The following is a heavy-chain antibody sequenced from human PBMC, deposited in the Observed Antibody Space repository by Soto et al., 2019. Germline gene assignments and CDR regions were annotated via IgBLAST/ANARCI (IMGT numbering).Heavy chain of an antibody. CDR2: ISYDGSNK. V-gene: IGHV3-30*18. D-gene: IGHD3-22*01. Sequence: GGPLRLSYAASGFTFISYGMHRVLQAQGKGLEWVAVISYDGSNKYYADSVKGRFTISRDNSKNTLYLQMNSLRAEDTAVYYCAKDLRTGYYDSSGPFDAFDIWGQGTMVTVSS. J-gene: IGHJ3*02. CDR3: AKDLRTGYYDSSGPFDAFDI. CDR1: GFTFISYG.